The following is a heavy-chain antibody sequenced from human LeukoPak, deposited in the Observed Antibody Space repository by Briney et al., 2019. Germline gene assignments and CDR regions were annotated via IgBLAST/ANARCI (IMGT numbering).Heavy chain of an antibody. J-gene: IGHJ4*02. CDR2: IKQDGSEK. Sequence: PGGSLRLSCAASGFTFSSYWMSWVRQAPGKGLEWVANIKQDGSEKYYVDSVKGRFTISRDNAKNSLYLQMNSLRAEDTAVYYCASSAFTIFGVVSNFDYWGQGTLVTVSS. CDR3: ASSAFTIFGVVSNFDY. V-gene: IGHV3-7*01. CDR1: GFTFSSYW. D-gene: IGHD3-3*01.